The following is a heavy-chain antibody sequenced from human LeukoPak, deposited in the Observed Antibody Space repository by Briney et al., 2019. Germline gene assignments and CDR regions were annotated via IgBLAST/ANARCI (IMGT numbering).Heavy chain of an antibody. CDR2: IKQDGSEK. V-gene: IGHV3-7*01. CDR3: ARSYYVWGSYPPDDY. Sequence: GRSLRLSRAVSGFTLSSYWMSWVRQAPGKGREWVANIKQDGSEKYYVDSVKGRYTISRDNAKNSLYLQMNSLRAEDTAVYYCARSYYVWGSYPPDDYWGQGTLVTVSS. J-gene: IGHJ4*02. D-gene: IGHD3-16*02. CDR1: GFTLSSYW.